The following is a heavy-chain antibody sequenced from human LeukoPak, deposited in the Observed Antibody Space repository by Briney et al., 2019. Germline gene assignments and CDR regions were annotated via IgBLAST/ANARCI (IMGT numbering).Heavy chain of an antibody. V-gene: IGHV1-18*01. Sequence: ASVKVSCKASGYTFTSYGISWVRQAPGQGLEWMGWISAYNGNTNYAQKLQGRVTMTTDTSTSTAYMELRSLRSDDTAVYYCARGKDYGDYEDYYYYMDVWGKGTTVTVSS. CDR2: ISAYNGNT. CDR1: GYTFTSYG. J-gene: IGHJ6*03. CDR3: ARGKDYGDYEDYYYYMDV. D-gene: IGHD4-17*01.